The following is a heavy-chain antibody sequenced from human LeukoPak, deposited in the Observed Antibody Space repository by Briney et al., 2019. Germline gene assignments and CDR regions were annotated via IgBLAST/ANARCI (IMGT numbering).Heavy chain of an antibody. J-gene: IGHJ5*02. V-gene: IGHV3-23*01. CDR3: AKEPLYGDYAPYNWFDP. D-gene: IGHD4-17*01. CDR2: ISGSGGST. CDR1: GFTFSSYA. Sequence: GGSLRLSCAASGFTFSSYAMSWVRQAPGKGPEWVSAISGSGGSTYYADSVKGRFTISRDNSKNTLYLQMNSLRAEDTAVYYCAKEPLYGDYAPYNWFDPWGQGTLVTVSS.